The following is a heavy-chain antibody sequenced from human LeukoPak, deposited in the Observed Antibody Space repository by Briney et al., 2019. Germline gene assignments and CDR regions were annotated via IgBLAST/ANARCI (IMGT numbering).Heavy chain of an antibody. CDR2: VYSNGNT. Sequence: SETLSLTCTVSGGSIKSNYWSWIRQPPGKALEWIGYVYSNGNTNYNPSLKSRVTMSIETSKNQFSLKVPSVTAADTAVYYCAGGTFDGPLYGTYWYFHVWGRGTLVTVSS. V-gene: IGHV4-59*01. J-gene: IGHJ2*01. CDR3: AGGTFDGPLYGTYWYFHV. CDR1: GGSIKSNY. D-gene: IGHD1-14*01.